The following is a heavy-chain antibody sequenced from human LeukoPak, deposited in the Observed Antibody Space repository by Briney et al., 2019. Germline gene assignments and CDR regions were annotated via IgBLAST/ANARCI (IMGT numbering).Heavy chain of an antibody. Sequence: GGSLRLSCAASGFRFSSYAMSWVRQAPGKGLEWVSAISGSGVSTYYADSAKDRFTVSRDNSKNTLYLQMSSLRAEDTAVYYCAKDERNWNYNLASQTYDWGQGTLVTVSS. CDR3: AKDERNWNYNLASQTYD. CDR2: ISGSGVST. V-gene: IGHV3-23*01. J-gene: IGHJ4*02. CDR1: GFRFSSYA. D-gene: IGHD1-7*01.